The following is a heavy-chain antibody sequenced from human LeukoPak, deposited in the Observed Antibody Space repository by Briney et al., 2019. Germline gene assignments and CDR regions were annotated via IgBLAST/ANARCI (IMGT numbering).Heavy chain of an antibody. Sequence: GGSLRLSCAASGFTFSSYWMSWVRQAPGKGLEWVANIEQDGSEKYYADSVKGRFTISRDNAKNSLYLQMNSLRAEDTAVYYCAKARSGAMVRGAYDYWGQGTLVTVSS. CDR1: GFTFSSYW. CDR2: IEQDGSEK. CDR3: AKARSGAMVRGAYDY. V-gene: IGHV3-7*03. J-gene: IGHJ4*02. D-gene: IGHD3-10*01.